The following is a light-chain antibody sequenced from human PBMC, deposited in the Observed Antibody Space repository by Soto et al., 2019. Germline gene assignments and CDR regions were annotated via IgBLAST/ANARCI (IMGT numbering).Light chain of an antibody. CDR2: GAS. V-gene: IGKV3-20*01. Sequence: ESVLTQSRGAVSLSPVERSTLSNMASHSLRSTSLAWYQQKPCQAPRLLISGASTRAADIPDRFSGSGYGTDLTLTIGRLEPEDLAAYYCQQYDSSSRTGGQGTKVE. J-gene: IGKJ1*01. CDR1: HSLRSTS. CDR3: QQYDSSSRT.